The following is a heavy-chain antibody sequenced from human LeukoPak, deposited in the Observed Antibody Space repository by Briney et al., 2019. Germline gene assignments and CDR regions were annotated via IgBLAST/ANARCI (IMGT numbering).Heavy chain of an antibody. Sequence: PGGSLRLSCAASGFTFSSYAMSWVRQAPGKGPEWVSAISGSGGSTYYADSVKGRFTISRDNSKNTLYLQMNSLRAEDTAVYYCAKDFRDYYDSSGYYHLYYFDYWGQGTLVTVSS. CDR2: ISGSGGST. CDR3: AKDFRDYYDSSGYYHLYYFDY. V-gene: IGHV3-23*01. D-gene: IGHD3-22*01. J-gene: IGHJ4*02. CDR1: GFTFSSYA.